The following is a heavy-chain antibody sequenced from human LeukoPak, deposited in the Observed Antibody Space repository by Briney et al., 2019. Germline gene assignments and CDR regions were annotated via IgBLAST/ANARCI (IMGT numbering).Heavy chain of an antibody. CDR1: GYTFTGYY. CDR2: INPNSGGT. CDR3: ARARIAAAGTYRP. J-gene: IGHJ5*02. V-gene: IGHV1-2*02. Sequence: ASVKVSCKASGYTFTGYYMHLVRQAPGQGLEWMGCINPNSGGTNSAQKFQGRVTMTRDTSISTAYMELSRLRSDDTAVYYCARARIAAAGTYRPWGQGTLVTVSS. D-gene: IGHD6-13*01.